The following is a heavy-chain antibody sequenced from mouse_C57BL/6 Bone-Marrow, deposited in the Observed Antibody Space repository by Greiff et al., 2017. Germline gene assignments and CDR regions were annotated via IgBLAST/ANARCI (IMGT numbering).Heavy chain of an antibody. J-gene: IGHJ3*01. CDR2: IHPNSGST. CDR3: ARSPSIDYYGSGAWFAY. CDR1: GYTFTSYW. V-gene: IGHV1-64*01. Sequence: QVQLQQPGAELVKPGASVKLSCKASGYTFTSYWMHWVKQRPGQGLEWIGMIHPNSGSTNYNEKFKSKATLTVYKSSSTAYMQLSSLTSEDSAVYYCARSPSIDYYGSGAWFAYWGQGTLVTVSA. D-gene: IGHD1-1*01.